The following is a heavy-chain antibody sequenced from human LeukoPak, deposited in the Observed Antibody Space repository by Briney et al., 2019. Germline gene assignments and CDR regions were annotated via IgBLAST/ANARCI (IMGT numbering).Heavy chain of an antibody. Sequence: ASVKVSCKASGYTFTSYAMNWVRQAPGQGLEWMGWINTNTGNPTYAQGFTGRFVFSLDTSVSTAYLQISSLKAEDTAVYYCARYQVVVTEEARDAFDIWGQGTMVTVSS. V-gene: IGHV7-4-1*02. CDR1: GYTFTSYA. CDR3: ARYQVVVTEEARDAFDI. D-gene: IGHD2-21*02. CDR2: INTNTGNP. J-gene: IGHJ3*02.